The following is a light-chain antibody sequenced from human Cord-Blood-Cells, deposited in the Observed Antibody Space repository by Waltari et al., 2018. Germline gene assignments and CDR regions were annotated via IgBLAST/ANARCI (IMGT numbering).Light chain of an antibody. V-gene: IGLV2-11*01. Sequence: QSALTQPRSVSGSPGQSVTISCPGTSSDVGCYNYVSWYQQHPCNAPKLMIYDVSKRPSGVPDRFSGAKSGNTASLTISGLQADDEADYFCCSYAGSYTYVVFGGGTKLTVL. CDR2: DVS. CDR1: SSDVGCYNY. CDR3: CSYAGSYTYVV. J-gene: IGLJ2*01.